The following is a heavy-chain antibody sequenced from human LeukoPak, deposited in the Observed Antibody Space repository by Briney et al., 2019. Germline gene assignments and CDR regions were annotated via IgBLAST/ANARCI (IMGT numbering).Heavy chain of an antibody. J-gene: IGHJ6*02. CDR2: ISYDGSNK. Sequence: GGSLRLSCAASGFTFSSYAMHWVRQAPGKGLEWVAVISYDGSNKYYADSVKGRFTISRDNSKNTLYLQMNSLRAEDTAVYYCAKEAKSSDYYYYGMDVWGQGTTVTVSS. CDR3: AKEAKSSDYYYYGMDV. V-gene: IGHV3-30*04. CDR1: GFTFSSYA.